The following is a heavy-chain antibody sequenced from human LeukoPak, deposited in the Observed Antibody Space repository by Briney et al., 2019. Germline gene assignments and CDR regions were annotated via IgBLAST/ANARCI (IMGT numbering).Heavy chain of an antibody. CDR1: GFTFSSYS. V-gene: IGHV3-21*01. CDR2: ISSSSSYI. Sequence: GGSLRLSCAASGFTFSSYSMNWVRQAPGKGLEWVSSISSSSSYIYYADSVKGRFTISRDNAKNSLYLQMNSLRAEDTAVYYCARDRDIDLGYCSGGSCDYYYYYGMDVWGQGTTVTVSS. J-gene: IGHJ6*02. D-gene: IGHD2-15*01. CDR3: ARDRDIDLGYCSGGSCDYYYYYGMDV.